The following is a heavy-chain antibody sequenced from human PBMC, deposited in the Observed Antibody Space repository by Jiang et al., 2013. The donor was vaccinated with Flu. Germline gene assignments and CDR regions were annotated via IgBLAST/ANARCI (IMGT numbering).Heavy chain of an antibody. Sequence: GSGLVKPLETLSLTCTVSGGSISSFYWIWIRQPPGKGLGWIGYIYNSGRTNYNSSLKSRVTMSLDTSKSQFSLKLSSVTAADTAMYYCARLHYDFWSGYLSYYFMDVWGKGTTVIVSS. D-gene: IGHD3-3*01. CDR3: ARLHYDFWSGYLSYYFMDV. V-gene: IGHV4-59*01. CDR1: GGSISSFY. J-gene: IGHJ6*03. CDR2: IYNSGRT.